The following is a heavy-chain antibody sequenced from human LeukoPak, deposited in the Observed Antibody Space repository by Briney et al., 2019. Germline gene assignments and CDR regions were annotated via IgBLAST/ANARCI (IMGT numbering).Heavy chain of an antibody. CDR2: ISSSGTTI. CDR3: ATFCYAGNAGGSVGY. CDR1: GFTFSDYY. D-gene: IGHD4-23*01. Sequence: PGGSLRLSCAASGFTFSDYYMSWIRQAPGKGLEWLSYISSSGTTIYYADSVKGRFTISRDNSKNTVYLQMNSLRAEDTAVYYCATFCYAGNAGGSVGYWGQGTLVTVSS. V-gene: IGHV3-11*01. J-gene: IGHJ4*02.